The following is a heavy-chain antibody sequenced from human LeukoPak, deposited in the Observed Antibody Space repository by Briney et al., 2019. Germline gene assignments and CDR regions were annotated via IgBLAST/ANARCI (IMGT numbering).Heavy chain of an antibody. V-gene: IGHV3-21*01. CDR3: ARIARGVIVPGGDY. J-gene: IGHJ4*02. Sequence: GGSLRLSCAASGFTFSSCSMNWVRQAPGKGLEWVSSISSSSSYIYYADSVKGRFTISRDNAKNSLYLQMNSLRAEDTAVYYCARIARGVIVPGGDYWGQGTLVTVSS. CDR1: GFTFSSCS. CDR2: ISSSSSYI. D-gene: IGHD3-16*02.